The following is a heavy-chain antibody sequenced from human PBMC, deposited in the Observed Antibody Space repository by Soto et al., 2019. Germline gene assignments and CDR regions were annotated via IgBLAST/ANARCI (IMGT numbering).Heavy chain of an antibody. CDR3: AKTLMVRGAMMEGDYYYGMDV. J-gene: IGHJ6*02. V-gene: IGHV3-23*01. CDR2: ISGSGGST. D-gene: IGHD3-10*01. Sequence: GGSLRLSCAASGFTFSSYAMSWVRQAPGKGLEWVSAISGSGGSTYYADSVKGRFTISRDNSKNTLYLQMNSLRAEDTAVYYCAKTLMVRGAMMEGDYYYGMDVWGQGTTVTVSS. CDR1: GFTFSSYA.